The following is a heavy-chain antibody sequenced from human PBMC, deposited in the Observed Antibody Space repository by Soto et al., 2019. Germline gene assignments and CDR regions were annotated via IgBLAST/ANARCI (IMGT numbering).Heavy chain of an antibody. V-gene: IGHV3-23*01. J-gene: IGHJ3*02. Sequence: PGGSLRLSCAASGFTFSSYAMIWVRQAPGKGLEWVSAISGSGGSTYYADSVKGRFTISRDNSKNTLYLQMNSLRAEDTAVYYCAKDPLSPLAHYSSSWYGAFDIWGQGTMVTVSS. CDR3: AKDPLSPLAHYSSSWYGAFDI. CDR2: ISGSGGST. CDR1: GFTFSSYA. D-gene: IGHD6-13*01.